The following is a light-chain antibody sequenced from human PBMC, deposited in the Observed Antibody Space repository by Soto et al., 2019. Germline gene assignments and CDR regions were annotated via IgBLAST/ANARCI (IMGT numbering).Light chain of an antibody. CDR1: QSISSW. J-gene: IGKJ1*01. Sequence: DIQMTQSPSTLSASVGDRVTITCRASQSISSWVAWYQQKPGKAPKLLIYDASSLESGVPSRFSGSGSGTEFALTLSSLQPDDFATYYCQQYNSYSGTFGQGTKVEIK. V-gene: IGKV1-5*01. CDR3: QQYNSYSGT. CDR2: DAS.